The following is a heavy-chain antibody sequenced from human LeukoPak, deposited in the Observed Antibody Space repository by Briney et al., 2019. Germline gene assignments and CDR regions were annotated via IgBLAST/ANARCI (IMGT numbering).Heavy chain of an antibody. CDR2: INPKSAVT. Sequence: ASVKVSCKASGYTFTDYWMHWVRQAPGQGLEWMGWINPKSAVTTYAQKFQARVTMTRDTSISTVYMELSWLTSDDTAVYYCARGASSYSSSSDYYYYYYMDGWGKGTTVTVSS. CDR3: ARGASSYSSSSDYYYYYYMDG. CDR1: GYTFTDYW. V-gene: IGHV1-2*02. D-gene: IGHD6-6*01. J-gene: IGHJ6*03.